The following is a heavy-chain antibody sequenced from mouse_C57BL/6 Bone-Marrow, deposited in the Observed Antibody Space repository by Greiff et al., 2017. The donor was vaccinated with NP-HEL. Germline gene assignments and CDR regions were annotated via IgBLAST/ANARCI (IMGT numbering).Heavy chain of an antibody. CDR2: IYPGSGST. CDR1: GYTFTSYW. Sequence: QVQLQQPGAELVKPGASVKMSCKASGYTFTSYWITWVKQRPGQGLEWIGDIYPGSGSTNYNEKFKSKATLTVDTSSSTTYMQLSSLKSEDSAVYYCARRGWFPGYFDVWGTGTTVTVSS. V-gene: IGHV1-55*01. D-gene: IGHD2-3*01. J-gene: IGHJ1*03. CDR3: ARRGWFPGYFDV.